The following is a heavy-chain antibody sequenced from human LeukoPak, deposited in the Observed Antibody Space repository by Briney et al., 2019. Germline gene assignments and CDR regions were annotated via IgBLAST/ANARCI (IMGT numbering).Heavy chain of an antibody. V-gene: IGHV4-59*01. Sequence: SETLSLTCTVSGGSISXYYWSWIRQPPGKXXXXXXXXXXSGSTNYNPXXXXXXXISVXXSKNQFSLXXSSVTAADTAVYYCAXGQYXYGYYPYYYGMDVWGQGTTVTVSS. CDR1: GGSISXYY. J-gene: IGHJ6*02. CDR3: AXGQYXYGYYPYYYGMDV. D-gene: IGHD5-18*01. CDR2: XXXSGST.